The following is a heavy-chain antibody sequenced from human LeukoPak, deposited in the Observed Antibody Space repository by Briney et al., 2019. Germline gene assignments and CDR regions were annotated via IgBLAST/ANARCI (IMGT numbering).Heavy chain of an antibody. Sequence: SETLSLTCTVFGGSLSSYYWSWIRQPPGKGLEWIGNIYYSGSTNYNPSLKSRVTISVDTSKNQFSLKLSSVTAADTAVYYCARGLFCSSTSCAPNYYYYMDVSGKGTTVTVSS. CDR3: ARGLFCSSTSCAPNYYYYMDV. CDR1: GGSLSSYY. D-gene: IGHD2-2*01. V-gene: IGHV4-59*12. CDR2: IYYSGST. J-gene: IGHJ6*03.